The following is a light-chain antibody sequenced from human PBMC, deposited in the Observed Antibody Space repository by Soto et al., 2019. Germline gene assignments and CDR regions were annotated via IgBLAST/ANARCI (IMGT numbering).Light chain of an antibody. Sequence: EIVMTQSPATLSVSPGERATLSCRASQSVSSNLVWYQQKRGQAPRLPIYGASTRATGIPARFSGSGSGTEFTLTISSLQSEDFAVYYCQQYNNWPPTFGQGTKLEIK. V-gene: IGKV3-15*01. CDR2: GAS. CDR1: QSVSSN. J-gene: IGKJ2*01. CDR3: QQYNNWPPT.